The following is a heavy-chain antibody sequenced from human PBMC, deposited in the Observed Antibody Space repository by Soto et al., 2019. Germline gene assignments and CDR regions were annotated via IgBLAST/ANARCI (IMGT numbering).Heavy chain of an antibody. J-gene: IGHJ4*02. V-gene: IGHV6-1*01. CDR3: ARGPSPLAY. CDR1: GDSVSSNSAA. Sequence: SQTLSLTCAISGDSVSSNSAACNWIRQSPSRGLEWLGRTYYRSKWYSYYAASVRGRITINADTSKNQVSLHLNSVTPEDTAAYYCARGPSPLAYWGRGTVVTVSS. D-gene: IGHD6-6*01. CDR2: TYYRSKWYS.